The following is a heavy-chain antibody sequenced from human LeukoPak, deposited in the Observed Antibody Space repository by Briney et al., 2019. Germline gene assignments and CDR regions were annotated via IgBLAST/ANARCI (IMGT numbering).Heavy chain of an antibody. D-gene: IGHD2-2*01. J-gene: IGHJ3*02. CDR3: ARTRIVVVPAAISPVAGIDAFDI. V-gene: IGHV4-34*01. CDR2: INHSGST. CDR1: GGSFSGYY. Sequence: SETLSLTCAVYGGSFSGYYWSWIRQPPGKGLEWIGEINHSGSTNYNPSLKSRVTISVDTSKNQFSLKLSSVTAADTAVYYCARTRIVVVPAAISPVAGIDAFDIWGQGTMVTVSS.